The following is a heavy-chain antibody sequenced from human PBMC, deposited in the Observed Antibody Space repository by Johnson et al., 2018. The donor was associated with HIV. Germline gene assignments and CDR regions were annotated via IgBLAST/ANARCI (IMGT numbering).Heavy chain of an antibody. J-gene: IGHJ3*02. CDR3: TRRSPYDAFDI. CDR1: GFTVSSNY. Sequence: VQLVEYGGGLVQPGGSLRLSCAASGFTVSSNYMSWVRQAPGKGLESVSVVYSGGTTHYADSVKGRSTISRDNSKNTLYLQMNSLRAEDTAVYYCTRRSPYDAFDIWGQGTMVTVSS. V-gene: IGHV3-66*02. CDR2: VYSGGTT.